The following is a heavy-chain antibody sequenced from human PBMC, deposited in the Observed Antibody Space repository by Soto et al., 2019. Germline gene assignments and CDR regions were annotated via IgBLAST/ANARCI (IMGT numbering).Heavy chain of an antibody. CDR3: ARVGASGVNFDY. D-gene: IGHD1-26*01. CDR1: GGSISSSNW. Sequence: QVQLQESGPGLVKPSGTLSLTCAVSGGSISSSNWWSWVRQPPGKGLEWIGEIYHSGSTNYNPSLKRRVXXXVXXSKNQFSLKLSAVTAADTAVYYCARVGASGVNFDYWGQGTLVTVSS. J-gene: IGHJ4*02. CDR2: IYHSGST. V-gene: IGHV4-4*02.